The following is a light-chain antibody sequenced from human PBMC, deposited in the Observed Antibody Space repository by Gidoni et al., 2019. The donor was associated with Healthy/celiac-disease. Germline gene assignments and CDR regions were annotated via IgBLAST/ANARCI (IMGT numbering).Light chain of an antibody. V-gene: IGLV1-51*01. CDR1: SPYIGNNY. Sequence: QSVLTQPPPVSAAPAQKVTISRAGSSPYIGNNYVSWYQQLQGTPPKLLIYDNNKRPSGIPDRFSGSKSGTSATLGITGLQTGDEADYYCGTWDSSLSAVVFGGGTKLTVL. J-gene: IGLJ2*01. CDR3: GTWDSSLSAVV. CDR2: DNN.